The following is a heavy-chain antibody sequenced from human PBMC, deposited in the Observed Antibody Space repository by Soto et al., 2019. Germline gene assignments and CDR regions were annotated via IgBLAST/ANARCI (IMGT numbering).Heavy chain of an antibody. J-gene: IGHJ4*02. V-gene: IGHV1-69*01. CDR2: IIPIFGTA. Sequence: QVQLVQSGAEVKKPGSSVKVSCKASGGTFSSYAISWVRQAPGQGLEWMGGIIPIFGTANYAQKFQGRVTITADESKSTAYMELSSLRSEDTAVYYCARRYYYDSSGYYGPFDYWGQGTLVTVSS. CDR3: ARRYYYDSSGYYGPFDY. CDR1: GGTFSSYA. D-gene: IGHD3-22*01.